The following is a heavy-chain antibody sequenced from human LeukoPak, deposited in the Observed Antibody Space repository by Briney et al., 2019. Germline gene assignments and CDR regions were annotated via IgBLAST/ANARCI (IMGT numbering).Heavy chain of an antibody. Sequence: SETLSLTCAVYGGSFSGYYWSWIRQRPGKGLEWIGYIYYSGTAYYNPSLKSRVTISIDTSKNHFSLKLSSVTAADTAVYYCARRLVTWADDTFDIWGQGTMVTVSS. CDR1: GGSFSGYY. D-gene: IGHD2-21*02. V-gene: IGHV4-31*11. CDR3: ARRLVTWADDTFDI. CDR2: IYYSGTA. J-gene: IGHJ3*02.